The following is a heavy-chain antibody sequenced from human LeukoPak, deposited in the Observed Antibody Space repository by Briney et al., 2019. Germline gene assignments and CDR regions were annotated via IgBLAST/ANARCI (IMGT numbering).Heavy chain of an antibody. Sequence: QTGGSLRLSCGASGFAFDTYVMSWVRQAPGRGLEWVSGISGGGGITYYADSVKGRFTISRDNSRNTLYLQMNSLRAEDTAVYYCAKDSTASGSYYGMDVRGQGTTVTVSS. CDR2: ISGGGGIT. CDR3: AKDSTASGSYYGMDV. J-gene: IGHJ6*02. CDR1: GFAFDTYV. V-gene: IGHV3-23*01. D-gene: IGHD5-12*01.